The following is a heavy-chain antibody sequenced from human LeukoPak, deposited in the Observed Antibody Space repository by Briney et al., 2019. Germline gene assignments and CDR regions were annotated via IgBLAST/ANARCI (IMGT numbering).Heavy chain of an antibody. Sequence: SETLSLTCIVSGGSITSGSFYWSWIRQPAGKGLEWIGRLHTSGSTNYNPSLKSRVAISVDTSENQFSLKLNSVTAADTAVYYCTRTRYSSGYVDYWGQGTLVTVSS. V-gene: IGHV4-61*02. D-gene: IGHD5-18*01. CDR1: GGSITSGSFY. J-gene: IGHJ4*02. CDR3: TRTRYSSGYVDY. CDR2: LHTSGST.